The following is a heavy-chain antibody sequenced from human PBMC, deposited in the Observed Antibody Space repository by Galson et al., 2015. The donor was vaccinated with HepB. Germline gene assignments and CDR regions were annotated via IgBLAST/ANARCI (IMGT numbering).Heavy chain of an antibody. CDR1: GFSLSSYG. Sequence: SLRLSCAASGFSLSSYGMHWVRQAPGKGLEWVAVISYDRINKYYVDSVRGRFTISRDNSKNTLYLQMNGLRAEDTAVYYCAKVAYIYGFGERWEFDYWGQGTLLTVSS. D-gene: IGHD5-18*01. V-gene: IGHV3-30*18. CDR2: ISYDRINK. J-gene: IGHJ4*02. CDR3: AKVAYIYGFGERWEFDY.